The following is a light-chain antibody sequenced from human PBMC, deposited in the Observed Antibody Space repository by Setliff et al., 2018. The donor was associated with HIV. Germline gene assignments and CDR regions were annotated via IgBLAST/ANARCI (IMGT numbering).Light chain of an antibody. CDR3: SSYTSSNPGV. J-gene: IGLJ1*01. CDR2: DVS. Sequence: QSVLTQPASVSGSPGQSITISCAGTGSAVGGYNYVSWYQQHPGKAPKLMIYDVSNRPSGVSNRFSGSKSGHTASLTISGLQAEDEADYYCSSYTSSNPGVFGTGTKVTV. V-gene: IGLV2-14*03. CDR1: GSAVGGYNY.